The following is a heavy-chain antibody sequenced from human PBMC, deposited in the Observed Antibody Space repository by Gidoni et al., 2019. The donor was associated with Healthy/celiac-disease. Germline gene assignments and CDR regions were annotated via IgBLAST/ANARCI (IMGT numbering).Heavy chain of an antibody. CDR3: ARLSSSSWLARVDGLFDY. CDR1: GYSFTSYW. J-gene: IGHJ4*02. Sequence: EVQLVQSGAEVKKPGESLKISCKGSGYSFTSYWIGWVRQMPGKGLEWMGSIYPGDSDTRYSPSFQGQVTISADKSISTAYLQWSSLKASDTAMYYCARLSSSSWLARVDGLFDYWGQGTLVTVSS. V-gene: IGHV5-51*01. D-gene: IGHD6-13*01. CDR2: IYPGDSDT.